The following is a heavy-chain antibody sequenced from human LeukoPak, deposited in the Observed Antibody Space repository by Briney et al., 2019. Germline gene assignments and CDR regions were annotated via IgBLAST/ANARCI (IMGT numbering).Heavy chain of an antibody. J-gene: IGHJ6*02. V-gene: IGHV4-4*02. D-gene: IGHD2-2*01. Sequence: PSETLSLTCAVSGGSISSSNWWSWVRQPPGKGLEWIGEIYHSGSTNYNPSLKSRVTISVDKSKNQFSLKLTSVTAADTAVYYCARGGEDCSSTSCPDGMDVWGQGTTVTVSS. CDR2: IYHSGST. CDR1: GGSISSSNW. CDR3: ARGGEDCSSTSCPDGMDV.